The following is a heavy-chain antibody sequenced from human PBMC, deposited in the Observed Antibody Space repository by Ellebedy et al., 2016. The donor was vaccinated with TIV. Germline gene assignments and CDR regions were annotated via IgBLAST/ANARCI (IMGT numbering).Heavy chain of an antibody. D-gene: IGHD3-22*01. CDR2: ISDDGGRT. CDR3: ARPLPYYYDRTGYTMDV. V-gene: IGHV3-30*04. CDR1: GFTFNRNS. J-gene: IGHJ6*02. Sequence: GESLKISCAASGFTFNRNSMNWVRQAPGKGLEWVAVISDDGGRTFYADSVAGRFTISRDNSKNTLYLQMNSLRVEDTAVYYCARPLPYYYDRTGYTMDVWGQGTTVTVSS.